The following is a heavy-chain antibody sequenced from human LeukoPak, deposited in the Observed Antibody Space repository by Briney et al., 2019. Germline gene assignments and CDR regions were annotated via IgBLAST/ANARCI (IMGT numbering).Heavy chain of an antibody. V-gene: IGHV3-74*01. J-gene: IGHJ5*02. Sequence: PGGSLRLSCAASGFTFSNYWMHWVRQAPGKGLVWVSRINSDGINTSYADSVKGRFTISRDNAKNTLNLQMDSLRAEDTAVYYCAREYDYYGSGSQRSNWFDPWGQGTLVTVSS. D-gene: IGHD3-10*01. CDR2: INSDGINT. CDR1: GFTFSNYW. CDR3: AREYDYYGSGSQRSNWFDP.